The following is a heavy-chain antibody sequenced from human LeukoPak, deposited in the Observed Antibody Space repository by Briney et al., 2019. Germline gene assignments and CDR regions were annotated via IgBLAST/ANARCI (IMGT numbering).Heavy chain of an antibody. CDR3: AKEDGTMIVVVTAYFDY. V-gene: IGHV3-23*01. Sequence: GRSLRLSCAASGFTFSSYAMSWVRQAPGRGLEWVSAISGSGGSTYYADSVKGRSTISRDNSKDTLYLQMNSLRAEDTAVYYCAKEDGTMIVVVTAYFDYWGQGTLVTVSS. CDR1: GFTFSSYA. CDR2: ISGSGGST. J-gene: IGHJ4*02. D-gene: IGHD3-22*01.